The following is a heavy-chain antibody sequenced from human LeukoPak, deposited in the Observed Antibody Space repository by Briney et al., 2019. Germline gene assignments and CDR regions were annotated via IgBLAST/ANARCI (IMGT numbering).Heavy chain of an antibody. CDR1: GGPFSGYY. CDR3: ARGRAAPRVYGY. V-gene: IGHV4-34*01. J-gene: IGHJ4*02. D-gene: IGHD6-13*01. CDR2: INHSGST. Sequence: SETLSLTCAVYGGPFSGYYWSWIRQPPGKGLEWIGEINHSGSTNYNPSLKSRVTISVDTSKNQFSLKLSSVTAADTAVYYCARGRAAPRVYGYWGQGTLVTVSS.